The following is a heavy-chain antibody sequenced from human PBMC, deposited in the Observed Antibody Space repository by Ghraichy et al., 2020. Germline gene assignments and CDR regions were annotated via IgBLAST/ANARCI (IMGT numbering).Heavy chain of an antibody. J-gene: IGHJ4*02. CDR1: GFTFSSYW. CDR3: ASCTTTGVGRIAATGF. D-gene: IGHD6-13*01. V-gene: IGHV3-7*01. Sequence: ESLNISCAASGFTFSSYWMTWVRQAPGKGLEWVANIKQDGSQKNYVDSVKGRFTISRDNAKKSLYLQMNSLRAEDTAVYYCASCTTTGVGRIAATGFWGQGTLVTVSS. CDR2: IKQDGSQK.